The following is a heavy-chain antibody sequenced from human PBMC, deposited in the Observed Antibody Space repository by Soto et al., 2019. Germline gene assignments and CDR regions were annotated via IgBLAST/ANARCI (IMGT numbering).Heavy chain of an antibody. CDR1: GYTFTNYE. D-gene: IGHD3-10*01. CDR2: MNPGSGST. CDR3: ARMASSGSLNWFDP. J-gene: IGHJ5*02. Sequence: ASVKVSCKASGYTFTNYEINWVRQATGQGLEWMGWMNPGSGSTGYAHKFQGRVTMTRNISISTSYMELSRLGSDDTAIYYCARMASSGSLNWFDPWGQGTLVTVPQ. V-gene: IGHV1-8*01.